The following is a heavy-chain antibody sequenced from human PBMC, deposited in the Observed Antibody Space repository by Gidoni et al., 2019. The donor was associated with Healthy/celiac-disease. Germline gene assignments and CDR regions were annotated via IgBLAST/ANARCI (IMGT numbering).Heavy chain of an antibody. D-gene: IGHD2-15*01. J-gene: IGHJ6*02. V-gene: IGHV3-23*01. CDR3: AKEGGVVVAASYYYYYGMDV. Sequence: GRFTISRDNSKNTLYLQMNSLRAEDTAVYYCAKEGGVVVAASYYYYYGMDVWGQGTTVTVSS.